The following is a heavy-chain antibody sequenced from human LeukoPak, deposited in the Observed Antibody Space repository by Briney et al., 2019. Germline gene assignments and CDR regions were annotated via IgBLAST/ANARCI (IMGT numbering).Heavy chain of an antibody. V-gene: IGHV3-21*01. D-gene: IGHD6-13*01. CDR2: ISSSSSYI. J-gene: IGHJ4*02. CDR1: GFTFSSYS. CDR3: AKLLAAGYYFDY. Sequence: GGSLRLSCAASGFTFSSYSMNWVRQAPGKGLEWVSSISSSSSYIYYADSVKGRFTISRDNAKNSLHLQMNSLRAEDTAVYYCAKLLAAGYYFDYWGQGTLVTVSS.